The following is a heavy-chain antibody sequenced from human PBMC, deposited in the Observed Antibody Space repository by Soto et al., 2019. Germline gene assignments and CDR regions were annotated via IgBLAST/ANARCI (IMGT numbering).Heavy chain of an antibody. D-gene: IGHD2-21*01. CDR1: GFTFDYYW. CDR3: TRGGEPDY. V-gene: IGHV3-74*01. CDR2: LQTDGSHP. J-gene: IGHJ4*02. Sequence: EVQLVESGGGLVQPGGSLRLSCVASGFTFDYYWMHWVRQAPGEGLMWASRLQTDGSHPAYADSVKGRFTISRDNAKTTLYLQINELRAEDPAVYYCTRGGEPDYWGQGTLVTVSS.